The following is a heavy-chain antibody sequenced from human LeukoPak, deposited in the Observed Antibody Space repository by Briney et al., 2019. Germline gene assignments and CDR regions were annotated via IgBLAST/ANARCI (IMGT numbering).Heavy chain of an antibody. CDR2: IKQDGSEK. D-gene: IGHD5-18*01. CDR1: GFTFSSYW. CDR3: ARGYTGYTYYYYYGMDV. J-gene: IGHJ6*02. V-gene: IGHV3-7*01. Sequence: GGSLRLSCAASGFTFSSYWMSWVRQAPGKGLEWVANIKQDGSEKYYVDSVKGRFTISRDNAKNSLYLQMNSLRAEDTAVYYCARGYTGYTYYYYYGMDVWGQGTTVTVSS.